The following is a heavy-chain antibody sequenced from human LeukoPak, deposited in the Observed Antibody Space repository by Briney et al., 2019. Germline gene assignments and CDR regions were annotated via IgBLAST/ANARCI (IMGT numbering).Heavy chain of an antibody. CDR1: GGSFSSSSYY. V-gene: IGHV4-39*01. D-gene: IGHD3-22*01. J-gene: IGHJ4*02. CDR3: ARQGYDSSGYQLYYFEY. CDR2: IYYGGST. Sequence: PSETLSLTCTVSGGSFSSSSYYWGWVRQPPGKGLEWIGNIYYGGSTYYNPSLNSRAARSVDTSKNQFALKLSSVTAIDTAVYYCARQGYDSSGYQLYYFEYWGQGTLVTVSS.